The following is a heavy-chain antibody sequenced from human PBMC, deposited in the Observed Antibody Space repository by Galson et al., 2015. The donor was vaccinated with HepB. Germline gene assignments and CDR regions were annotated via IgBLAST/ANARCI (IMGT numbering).Heavy chain of an antibody. V-gene: IGHV3-23*01. CDR3: AKGYGLFDS. CDR1: GFAFDSHA. Sequence: SLRLSCAASGFAFDSHAMSWVRQAPGRGLEWISGITGKGDSTFYADSVKGRFTVSRDSSNNMLYLQMNSLRAEDVGLYFCAKGYGLFDSWGQGILVTVSS. D-gene: IGHD5-18*01. CDR2: ITGKGDST. J-gene: IGHJ5*01.